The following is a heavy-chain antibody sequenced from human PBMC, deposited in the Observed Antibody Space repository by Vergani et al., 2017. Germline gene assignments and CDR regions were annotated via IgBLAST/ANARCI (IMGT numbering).Heavy chain of an antibody. D-gene: IGHD2-8*01. CDR2: LSASDRRT. Sequence: EVQLLESGGDLVQPGGSLRLSCAASGFTFIMHAMSWVRQAPGKGLEWVSTLSASDRRTHYADSVKGRFTISRDNSKNTLFLHMNSLRAEDTAMYFCARGLWDCTHIRCSPPSYWGQGTQVTVSA. CDR3: ARGLWDCTHIRCSPPSY. J-gene: IGHJ4*02. V-gene: IGHV3-23*01. CDR1: GFTFIMHA.